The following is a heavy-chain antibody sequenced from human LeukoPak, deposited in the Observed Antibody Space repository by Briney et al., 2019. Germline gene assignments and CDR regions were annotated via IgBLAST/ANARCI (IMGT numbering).Heavy chain of an antibody. CDR3: ARDYKSRSYGYTADY. D-gene: IGHD5-18*01. CDR1: GGSISSYY. Sequence: SETLSLTCTVSGGSISSYYWSWIRQPPGKGLEWIGYIYYSGSTNYNPSLKSRVTISVDTSKNQFSLKLSSVTAADTAVYYCARDYKSRSYGYTADYWGQGTLVTVSS. V-gene: IGHV4-59*12. J-gene: IGHJ4*02. CDR2: IYYSGST.